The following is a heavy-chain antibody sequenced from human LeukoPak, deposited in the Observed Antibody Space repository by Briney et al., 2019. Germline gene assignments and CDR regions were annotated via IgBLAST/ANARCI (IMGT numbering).Heavy chain of an antibody. CDR1: GGSITDYY. D-gene: IGHD1-7*01. V-gene: IGHV4-59*01. Sequence: SETLSLTCTVSGGSITDYYWGWIRQPPGKGLEWIGYDYYSGSSNYNPSLKSRVTISVDTSKNQFSLKMSSVTAADTAVYYCARDRTNWNSNWFDPWGQGTLVTVSS. CDR3: ARDRTNWNSNWFDP. J-gene: IGHJ5*02. CDR2: DYYSGSS.